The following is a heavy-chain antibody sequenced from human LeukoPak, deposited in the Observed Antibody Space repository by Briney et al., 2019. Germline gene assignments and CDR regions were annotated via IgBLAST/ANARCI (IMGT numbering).Heavy chain of an antibody. D-gene: IGHD6-19*01. J-gene: IGHJ4*02. CDR3: ARGGNQQWLVDY. Sequence: PSETLSLTCTVSGGSINSYYWSWIRQPPGKGLEWIGYIYYSGNTNYNTNYNPSLKNRVTISVDTSKNQFSLKLSSVTAADTAVYHCARGGNQQWLVDYWGQGTLVTVSS. CDR1: GGSINSYY. V-gene: IGHV4-59*01. CDR2: IYYSGNTNYNT.